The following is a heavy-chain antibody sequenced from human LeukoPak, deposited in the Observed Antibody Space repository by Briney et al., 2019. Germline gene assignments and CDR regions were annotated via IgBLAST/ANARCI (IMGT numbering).Heavy chain of an antibody. Sequence: GGSLRLSCAASEFSVSSNYMSRVRQAPGKGLEWVAVISYDGSNKYYADSVKGRFTISRDNSKNTLYLQMNSLRAEDTAVYYCARAYGDYADFDYWGQGTLVTVSS. CDR3: ARAYGDYADFDY. V-gene: IGHV3-30-3*01. CDR2: ISYDGSNK. D-gene: IGHD4-17*01. J-gene: IGHJ4*02. CDR1: EFSVSSNY.